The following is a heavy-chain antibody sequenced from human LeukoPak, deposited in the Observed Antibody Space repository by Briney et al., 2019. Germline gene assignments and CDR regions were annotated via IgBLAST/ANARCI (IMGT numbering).Heavy chain of an antibody. V-gene: IGHV1-2*02. J-gene: IGHJ4*02. CDR2: INPNSSGT. CDR3: ATYYDSSGLDY. CDR1: GYTFTGYY. Sequence: GASVKVSCKASGYTFTGYYMHWVRQAPGQGLEWMGWINPNSSGTNYAQEFQGRVTMTRDTSISTAYMELSRLRSDDTAVYYCATYYDSSGLDYWGQGTLVTVSS. D-gene: IGHD3-22*01.